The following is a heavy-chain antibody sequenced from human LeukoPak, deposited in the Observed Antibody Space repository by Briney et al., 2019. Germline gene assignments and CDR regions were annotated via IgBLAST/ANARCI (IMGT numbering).Heavy chain of an antibody. CDR1: GFTFSSYW. CDR2: INSGGSST. Sequence: PGGSLRLSCAASGFTFSSYWMHWVRQAPGKRLVWVSRINSGGSSTSYADSVKGRFTISRDNAKNTLYLQMNSLRAEDTAVYYCARGVGYCSSTSCYWWFDPWGQGTLVTVSS. J-gene: IGHJ5*02. CDR3: ARGVGYCSSTSCYWWFDP. D-gene: IGHD2-2*01. V-gene: IGHV3-74*01.